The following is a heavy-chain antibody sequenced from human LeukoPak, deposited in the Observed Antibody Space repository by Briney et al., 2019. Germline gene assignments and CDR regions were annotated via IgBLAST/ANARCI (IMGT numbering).Heavy chain of an antibody. D-gene: IGHD1-26*01. Sequence: GASVKVSCKASGYTFINYGLSWMRQAPGQGLEWMGWISGYNGKTKYAQRLQGRVTMTTDTSTSTAYMELRSLRSDDTAVYYCARVRGRNWFDPWGQGTLVTVSS. CDR1: GYTFINYG. CDR2: ISGYNGKT. V-gene: IGHV1-18*01. CDR3: ARVRGRNWFDP. J-gene: IGHJ5*02.